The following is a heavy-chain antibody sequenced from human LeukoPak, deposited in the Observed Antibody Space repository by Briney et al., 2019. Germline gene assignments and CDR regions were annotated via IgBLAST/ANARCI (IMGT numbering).Heavy chain of an antibody. J-gene: IGHJ4*02. CDR1: EGPFSSNI. Sequence: ASVKVSCKAAEGPFSSNITYWGGRPPGKGLDGMGGIIPIFGTTKYAQKFQGRVTITADESTSTAYMELSSLRFEDTAVYYCARGGTLAGPNDYWGQGTLVTVSS. CDR3: ARGGTLAGPNDY. CDR2: IIPIFGTT. D-gene: IGHD6-19*01. V-gene: IGHV1-69*13.